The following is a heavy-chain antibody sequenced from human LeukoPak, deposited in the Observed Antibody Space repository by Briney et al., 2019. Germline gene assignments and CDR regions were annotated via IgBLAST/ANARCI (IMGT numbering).Heavy chain of an antibody. CDR1: GFTFSSYG. Sequence: GGSLRLSCAASGFTFSSYGMHWVRQAPGKGLEWVAFIRYDGSNKYYADSVKGRFTISRDNSKNTLYLQMNSLRAEDTAVYYCARRGELSPDAFDIWGQGTRVTVSS. CDR2: IRYDGSNK. V-gene: IGHV3-30*02. CDR3: ARRGELSPDAFDI. D-gene: IGHD3-16*02. J-gene: IGHJ3*02.